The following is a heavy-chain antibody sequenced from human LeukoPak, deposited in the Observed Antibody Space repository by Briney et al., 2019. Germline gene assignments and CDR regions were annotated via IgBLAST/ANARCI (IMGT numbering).Heavy chain of an antibody. Sequence: GGSLRLSCAASGFAFSDFGMLWVRQAPVKGLEWVAFISYDGNNKNYADSVKGRFTISRDNSKNTLYLGMNSLRADDTAVYYCARDGGWLQFFDYWGQGTLVTVST. V-gene: IGHV3-30*03. CDR3: ARDGGWLQFFDY. J-gene: IGHJ4*02. D-gene: IGHD5-24*01. CDR2: ISYDGNNK. CDR1: GFAFSDFG.